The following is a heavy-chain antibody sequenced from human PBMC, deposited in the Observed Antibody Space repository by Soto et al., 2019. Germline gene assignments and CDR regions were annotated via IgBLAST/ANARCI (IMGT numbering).Heavy chain of an antibody. CDR2: IYYSGST. D-gene: IGHD3-9*01. CDR1: GGSISSGGYY. CDR3: ARCYYDILTGYSHFDY. V-gene: IGHV4-31*03. Sequence: PSETLSLTCTVSGGSISSGGYYWSWIRQHPGKGLEWIGYIYYSGSTYYNPSLKSRVTISVDTSKNQFSLKLSSVTAADTAVYYCARCYYDILTGYSHFDYWGQGTLVTVSS. J-gene: IGHJ4*02.